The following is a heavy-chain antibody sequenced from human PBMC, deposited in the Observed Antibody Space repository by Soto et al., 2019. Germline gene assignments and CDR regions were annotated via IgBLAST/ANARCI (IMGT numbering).Heavy chain of an antibody. CDR1: GGTLSSYA. CDR3: ARDSVAAGSN. Sequence: QVQLLQSGAEVKKPGSSVKVSCKASGGTLSSYAISWVRQAPGQGLDWMGGIIPIFGTANYAQNFQGRVTITADESTSTAYMALSSLRSEDTAVDYCARDSVAAGSNWGQGTLVTVSS. J-gene: IGHJ4*02. CDR2: IIPIFGTA. V-gene: IGHV1-69*01. D-gene: IGHD6-13*01.